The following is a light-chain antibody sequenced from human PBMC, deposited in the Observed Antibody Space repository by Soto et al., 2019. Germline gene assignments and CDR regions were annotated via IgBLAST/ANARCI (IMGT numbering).Light chain of an antibody. V-gene: IGKV3D-20*02. Sequence: EMVLTRSPVTRSLSPVEIAALSFRASQSVSSNFLAWYQQKPGQAPRLLIYGASKRATGIPDRFSGSGSGTDFTLTISRLEPEDFAVYYCQQRYNWPRVTFGQGTRLEIK. CDR1: QSVSSNF. CDR2: GAS. CDR3: QQRYNWPRVT. J-gene: IGKJ5*01.